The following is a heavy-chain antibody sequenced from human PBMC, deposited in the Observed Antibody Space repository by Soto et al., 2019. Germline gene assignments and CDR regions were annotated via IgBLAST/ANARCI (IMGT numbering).Heavy chain of an antibody. CDR1: GGSISSYY. V-gene: IGHV4-59*01. J-gene: IGHJ5*02. CDR3: ARGLGYYDILTGYLSRWFDP. Sequence: PSETLSLTCTVSGGSISSYYWSWIRQPPGKGLEWIGYIYYSGSTNYNPSLKSRVTISVDTSKNQFSLKLSSVIAADTAVYYCARGLGYYDILTGYLSRWFDPWGQGTLVTVSS. CDR2: IYYSGST. D-gene: IGHD3-9*01.